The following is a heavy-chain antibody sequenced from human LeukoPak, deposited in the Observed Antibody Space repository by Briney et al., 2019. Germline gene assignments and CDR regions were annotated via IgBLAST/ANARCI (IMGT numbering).Heavy chain of an antibody. J-gene: IGHJ4*02. Sequence: GGSLRLSCAASGFTFSSYGMHWVRQAPGKGLEWVAVISYDGSNKYYADSVKGRFTISRDNSKNTLYLQMNSLRAEDTAVYYCAKYAGGGYCINGVCYHDDYWGQGTLVTVSS. CDR3: AKYAGGGYCINGVCYHDDY. CDR1: GFTFSSYG. V-gene: IGHV3-30*18. CDR2: ISYDGSNK. D-gene: IGHD2-8*01.